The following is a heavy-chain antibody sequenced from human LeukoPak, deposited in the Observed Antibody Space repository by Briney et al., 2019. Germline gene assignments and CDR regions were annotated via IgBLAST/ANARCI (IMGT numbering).Heavy chain of an antibody. Sequence: PGGSLRLSCAASGFTLSNFWMTWVRQAPGKGLEWVASIKQDGSDEYYVDSVKGRFIVSRDNAKNTLYLQMNDLRVEDTAVYYCARDRKPYYDFWSGSYRTNSFYYMDVWGKGATVTVSS. CDR1: GFTLSNFW. CDR2: IKQDGSDE. J-gene: IGHJ6*03. V-gene: IGHV3-7*01. D-gene: IGHD3-3*01. CDR3: ARDRKPYYDFWSGSYRTNSFYYMDV.